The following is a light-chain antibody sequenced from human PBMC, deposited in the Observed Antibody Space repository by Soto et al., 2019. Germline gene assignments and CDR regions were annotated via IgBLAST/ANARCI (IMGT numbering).Light chain of an antibody. Sequence: QSALAQPASVSGSPGQSITISCTGTSSDVGGYNYVSWYQQHPGKAPKLMIYEVSNRPSGVSNRFSGSKSGNTASLTISGLQAEDEADYYCSSYTSSNSIRVGGGTK. CDR1: SSDVGGYNY. J-gene: IGLJ2*01. CDR3: SSYTSSNSIR. V-gene: IGLV2-14*01. CDR2: EVS.